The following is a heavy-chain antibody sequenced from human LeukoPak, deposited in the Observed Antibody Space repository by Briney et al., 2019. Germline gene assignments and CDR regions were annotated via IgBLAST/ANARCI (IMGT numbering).Heavy chain of an antibody. J-gene: IGHJ6*02. CDR1: GYTFTSYD. Sequence: PKASVKVSYKASGYTFTSYDINWVRQATGQGLEWMGWMNPNSGNTGYAQKFQGRVTMTRNTSISTAYMELSSLRSEDTAVYHCARQKTYYYDSSGYSPDYGMDVWGQGTTVTVSS. CDR3: ARQKTYYYDSSGYSPDYGMDV. V-gene: IGHV1-8*01. CDR2: MNPNSGNT. D-gene: IGHD3-22*01.